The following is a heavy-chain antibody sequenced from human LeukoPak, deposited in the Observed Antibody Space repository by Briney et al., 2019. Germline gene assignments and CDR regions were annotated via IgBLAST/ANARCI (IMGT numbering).Heavy chain of an antibody. Sequence: SETLSLTCTVSDGSINGYYWSWIRQSPGKGLESLGYIYCTGSTNYNPSLKSRVTMSVDTSKNQFSLKLSSVTAADTAVYYCAREGSRRLYMDVWGRGTTVTVSS. J-gene: IGHJ6*03. V-gene: IGHV4-59*01. CDR1: DGSINGYY. CDR3: AREGSRRLYMDV. D-gene: IGHD6-25*01. CDR2: IYCTGST.